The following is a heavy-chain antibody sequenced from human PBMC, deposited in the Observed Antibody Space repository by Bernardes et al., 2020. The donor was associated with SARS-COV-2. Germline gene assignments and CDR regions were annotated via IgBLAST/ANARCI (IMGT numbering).Heavy chain of an antibody. J-gene: IGHJ5*02. CDR2: INHSGST. Sequence: SETLSLTCAVYGGSFSGYYWSWIRQPPGKGLEWIGEINHSGSTNYNPSLKSRVTISVDTSKNQFSLKLTSVTAADTALYYCARGLSDTPGWFDPWGQGTLVTVSS. D-gene: IGHD1-26*01. CDR3: ARGLSDTPGWFDP. CDR1: GGSFSGYY. V-gene: IGHV4-34*01.